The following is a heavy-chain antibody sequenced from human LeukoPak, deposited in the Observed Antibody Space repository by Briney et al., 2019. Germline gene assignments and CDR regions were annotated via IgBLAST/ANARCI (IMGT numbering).Heavy chain of an antibody. J-gene: IGHJ3*02. CDR2: IYTSGST. Sequence: SETLSLTCTVSGGSISSNYWSWLRQPPGKGLEWIGYIYTSGSTTYNPSLKSRVTISVDTSKNQFSLKLRSVTAADTAVHYCASVDYYDSSTYAFDIWGQGTMVTVSS. CDR3: ASVDYYDSSTYAFDI. CDR1: GGSISSNY. D-gene: IGHD3-22*01. V-gene: IGHV4-4*09.